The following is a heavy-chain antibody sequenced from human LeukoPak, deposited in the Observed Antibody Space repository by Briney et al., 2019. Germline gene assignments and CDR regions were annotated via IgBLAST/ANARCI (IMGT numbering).Heavy chain of an antibody. Sequence: GGSLRLSCAGSGFTFSMYWMSWLRQAPGKGLEWLANIKQDGSEKYYVDSVKGRFTISRDNAKNSLYLQMNSLRAEDTAVYYCAREVFRESYNDYWGQGTLVTVSS. CDR2: IKQDGSEK. CDR1: GFTFSMYW. CDR3: AREVFRESYNDY. V-gene: IGHV3-7*01. D-gene: IGHD1-26*01. J-gene: IGHJ4*02.